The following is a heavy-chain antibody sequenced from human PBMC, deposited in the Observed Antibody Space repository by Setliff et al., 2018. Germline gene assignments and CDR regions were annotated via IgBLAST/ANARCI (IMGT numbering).Heavy chain of an antibody. J-gene: IGHJ4*02. CDR1: GGSISSGSYY. CDR2: LYYSGST. Sequence: PSETLSLTCTVSGGSISSGSYYWSWIRQPAGKGLEWIGRLYYSGSTYYNPSLKSRVPIAVDTSKKQFSLKLSSVTAADTAVYYCASVFYYGSGSYLYYFDSWGQGTLVTVSS. CDR3: ASVFYYGSGSYLYYFDS. V-gene: IGHV4-61*10. D-gene: IGHD3-10*01.